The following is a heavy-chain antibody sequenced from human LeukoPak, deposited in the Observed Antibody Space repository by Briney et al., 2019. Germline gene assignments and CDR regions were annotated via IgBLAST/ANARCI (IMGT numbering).Heavy chain of an antibody. J-gene: IGHJ4*02. CDR1: GFAFGSYA. CDR2: AGHSFGTT. Sequence: GGSLRLSCAASGFAFGSYAMSWVRQAPGKGLEWVSTAGHSFGTTYYADSVKGRFTISRDDSKNTVSLQMSSLRAEDTAVYYCARHSGWYGSDYWGQGTLVTVSS. CDR3: ARHSGWYGSDY. V-gene: IGHV3-23*01. D-gene: IGHD6-19*01.